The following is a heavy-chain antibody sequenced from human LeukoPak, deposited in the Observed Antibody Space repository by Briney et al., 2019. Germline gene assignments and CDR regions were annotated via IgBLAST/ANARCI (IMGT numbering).Heavy chain of an antibody. J-gene: IGHJ3*02. CDR1: GGSFSGYY. D-gene: IGHD3-22*01. Sequence: SETLSLTCAVYGGSFSGYYWSWIRQPPGKGLEWIGEINHSGSTNYNPSLKSRVTISVDTSKNQFSLKLSSVTAADTAVYYCAKLPYYYDSSGPGKDDAFDIWGQGTMVTVSS. CDR3: AKLPYYYDSSGPGKDDAFDI. CDR2: INHSGST. V-gene: IGHV4-34*01.